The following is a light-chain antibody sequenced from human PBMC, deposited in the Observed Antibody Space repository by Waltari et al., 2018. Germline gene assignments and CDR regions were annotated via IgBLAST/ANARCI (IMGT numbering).Light chain of an antibody. J-gene: IGKJ2*01. CDR2: WAS. CDR3: QHCGGSPPYT. V-gene: IGKV4-1*01. CDR1: QSVLYTSNNKNY. Sequence: DIVMTQSPDSLAVSLGERATINCKSSQSVLYTSNNKNYLAWYQQKPGPPPKLLIYWASTRESGVPDRFSGSGSGTDFTLTIDRVEPEDVAVYYCQHCGGSPPYTFGQGTKLKI.